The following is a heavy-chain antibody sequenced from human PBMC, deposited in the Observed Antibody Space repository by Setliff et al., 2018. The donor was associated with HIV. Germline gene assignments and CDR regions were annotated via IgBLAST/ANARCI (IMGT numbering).Heavy chain of an antibody. J-gene: IGHJ4*02. CDR2: IHHTGYM. D-gene: IGHD4-17*01. CDR1: GGPFSDHY. CDR3: AAFFVTPLTTQDF. V-gene: IGHV4-34*01. Sequence: SETLSLTCAVHGGPFSDHYWNWIRQPPGKGPEWIAEIHHTGYMNYNPSLKSRVTISRDTSTNQFSLKVSSVTAADTAIYYCAAFFVTPLTTQDFWGQGTLVTVSS.